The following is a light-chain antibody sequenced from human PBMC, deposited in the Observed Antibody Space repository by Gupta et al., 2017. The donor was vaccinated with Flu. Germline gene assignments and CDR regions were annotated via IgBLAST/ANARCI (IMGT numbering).Light chain of an antibody. Sequence: YWDQQKPGLSAQHLLRYKSDSDHQQHSGVPSRCPGSNDASSHAGSLPWSGIQSEVHADYYCLAWYLSALVVGGGPKLTVL. V-gene: IGLV5-45*01. J-gene: IGLJ3*02. CDR3: LAWYLSALV. CDR2: YKSDSDH.